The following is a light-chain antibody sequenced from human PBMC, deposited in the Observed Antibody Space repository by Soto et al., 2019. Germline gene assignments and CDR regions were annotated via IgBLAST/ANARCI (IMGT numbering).Light chain of an antibody. CDR1: SSDIGNYDF. CDR2: EGS. V-gene: IGLV2-14*01. Sequence: QSVLTQPASVSGSPGQSITISCTGTSSDIGNYDFVSWYQQVPGTAPKAMIYEGSSRPSGVSNRFSGSKSGNPASLTISGRQAEDEAYYYCSSYTTSTSCLLFGGGIKVTV. J-gene: IGLJ2*01. CDR3: SSYTTSTSCLL.